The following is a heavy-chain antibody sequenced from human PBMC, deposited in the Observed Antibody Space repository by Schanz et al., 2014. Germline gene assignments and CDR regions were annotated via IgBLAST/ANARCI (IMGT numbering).Heavy chain of an antibody. CDR3: AGAFDSSGYYFDY. V-gene: IGHV1-46*03. CDR1: GYTFTSYG. D-gene: IGHD3-22*01. Sequence: VQLEQSGAEVKKPGSSVKVSCKASGYTFTSYGISWVRQAPGQGLEWMGIVNPSVRGTHFAREFQGRVTVTSDTSTSTVYMELSGLRSEDTAVYYCAGAFDSSGYYFDYWGQGTLVTVSS. J-gene: IGHJ4*02. CDR2: VNPSVRGT.